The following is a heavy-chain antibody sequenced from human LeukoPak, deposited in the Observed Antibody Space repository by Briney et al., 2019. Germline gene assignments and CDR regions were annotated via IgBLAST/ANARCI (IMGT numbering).Heavy chain of an antibody. V-gene: IGHV3-30-3*01. J-gene: IGHJ4*02. CDR1: GFTFSSYA. Sequence: GRSLRLSCAASGFTFSSYAMHWVRQAPCKGLEWVAVISYDGSNKYYADSVKGRFTISRDNSKNTLYLQMNSLRAEDTAVYYCAREFFRRLEMATILPDYWGQGTLVTVSS. CDR2: ISYDGSNK. D-gene: IGHD5-24*01. CDR3: AREFFRRLEMATILPDY.